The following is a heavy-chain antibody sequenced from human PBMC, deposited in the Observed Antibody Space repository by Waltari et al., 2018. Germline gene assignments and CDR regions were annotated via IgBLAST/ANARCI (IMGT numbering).Heavy chain of an antibody. CDR3: ARVNGGYYDSSGHDP. CDR1: GFTVSSNY. V-gene: IGHV3-53*01. CDR2: IYSGGST. Sequence: EVQLVESGGGLIQPGGSLSLSFAASGFTVSSNYMSWVRQAPGKGREWVSVIYSGGSTYYADAVKGRFTISRDNDKNSLYLQMNSLRAEDTAVYYCARVNGGYYDSSGHDPWGQGTLVTVSS. D-gene: IGHD3-22*01. J-gene: IGHJ5*02.